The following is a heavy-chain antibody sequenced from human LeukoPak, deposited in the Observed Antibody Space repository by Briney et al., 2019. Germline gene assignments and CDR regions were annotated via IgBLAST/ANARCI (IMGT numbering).Heavy chain of an antibody. V-gene: IGHV3-11*04. D-gene: IGHD5-12*01. CDR1: GFTFSDYY. J-gene: IGHJ4*02. Sequence: GGSLRLSCAASGFTFSDYYMSWIRQAPGKGLEWVSYISSSGSTIYYADSVKGRFTISRDNAKNSLYLQMNSLRAEDTAVYYCALLVATISPLDYWGQGTLVTVSS. CDR2: ISSSGSTI. CDR3: ALLVATISPLDY.